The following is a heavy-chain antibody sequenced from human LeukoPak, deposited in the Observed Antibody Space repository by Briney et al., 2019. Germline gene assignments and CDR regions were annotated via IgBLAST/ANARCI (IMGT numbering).Heavy chain of an antibody. CDR2: IYADGNN. V-gene: IGHV4-4*07. CDR3: ARGRDYGDYFDY. CDR1: GGSISGYY. J-gene: IGHJ4*02. D-gene: IGHD4-17*01. Sequence: PSETLSLTCIVSGGSISGYYWSWIRQPAGKGLEWIGRIYADGNNNHNPALRSRVTMSVDTSKNQFSLKLYSETAADTAVYYCARGRDYGDYFDYWGQGTLVTVSS.